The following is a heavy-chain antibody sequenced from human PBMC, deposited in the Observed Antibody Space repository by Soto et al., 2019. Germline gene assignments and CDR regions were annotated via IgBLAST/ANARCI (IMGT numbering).Heavy chain of an antibody. CDR2: MNPNSGKT. D-gene: IGHD2-2*01. V-gene: IGHV1-8*01. J-gene: IGHJ6*02. CDR1: GYTFTSYD. Sequence: QVQLVQSGAEVKKPGASVKVSCKASGYTFTSYDLNWVRQATGQGLEWMGWMNPNSGKTGYAQKFQGRVSMTRNTSISTAYMELSSLSSEDTAVYYCARGYEGIVLVYYCYGMDVWGQGTTVTVSS. CDR3: ARGYEGIVLVYYCYGMDV.